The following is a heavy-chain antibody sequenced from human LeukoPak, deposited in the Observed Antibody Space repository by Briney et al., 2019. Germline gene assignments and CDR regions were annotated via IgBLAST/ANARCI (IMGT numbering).Heavy chain of an antibody. CDR2: IYYSGST. CDR1: GDSISSSSYY. Sequence: SETLSLTCTVSGDSISSSSYYWGWIRQPPGKGLEWIGSIYYSGSTYYKSSLKSRVTISIDTSKNQFSLKLSSVTAADTAVYYCARAGTRAGYGSGNNWFDPWGQGTLVTVSS. D-gene: IGHD3-10*01. V-gene: IGHV4-39*07. CDR3: ARAGTRAGYGSGNNWFDP. J-gene: IGHJ5*02.